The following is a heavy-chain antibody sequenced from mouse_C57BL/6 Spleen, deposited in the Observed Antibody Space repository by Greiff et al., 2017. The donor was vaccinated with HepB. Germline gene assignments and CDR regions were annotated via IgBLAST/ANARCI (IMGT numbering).Heavy chain of an antibody. Sequence: EVKVEESGGGLVKPGGSLKLSCAASGFTFSDYGMHWVRQAPEKGLEWVAYISSGSSTIYYADTVKGRFTISRDNAKNTLFLQMTSLRSEDTAMYYCASPYYDYAWFAYWGQGTLVTVSA. CDR3: ASPYYDYAWFAY. V-gene: IGHV5-17*01. CDR2: ISSGSSTI. D-gene: IGHD2-4*01. J-gene: IGHJ3*01. CDR1: GFTFSDYG.